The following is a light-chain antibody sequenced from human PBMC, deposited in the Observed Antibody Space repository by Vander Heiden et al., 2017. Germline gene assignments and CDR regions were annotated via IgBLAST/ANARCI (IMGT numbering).Light chain of an antibody. CDR1: QSVSSY. CDR2: DAS. CDR3: QQRSNWPRT. J-gene: IGKJ1*01. V-gene: IGKV3-11*01. Sequence: EIVLTQSPATLSLSPGARATLSCRASQSVSSYLAWYQQNPGQAPRLLIYDASNRATGIPARFSGSGSGTDFTLTISSLEPEDFAVYYCQQRSNWPRTFGQGTKVEIK.